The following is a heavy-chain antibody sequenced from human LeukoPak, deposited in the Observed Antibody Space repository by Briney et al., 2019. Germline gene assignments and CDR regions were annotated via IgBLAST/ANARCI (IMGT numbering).Heavy chain of an antibody. CDR2: IYTSGST. CDR1: GGSISSYY. D-gene: IGHD2-2*01. V-gene: IGHV4-4*07. CDR3: ARDFRYCSSTSCRAGYYYYYMDV. J-gene: IGHJ6*03. Sequence: SETLSLTCTVSGGSISSYYWSWIRQPAGKGLEWIGRIYTSGSTNYNPSLKSRVTVSVDTSKNQFSLKLSSVTAADTAVYYCARDFRYCSSTSCRAGYYYYYMDVWGKGTTVTVSS.